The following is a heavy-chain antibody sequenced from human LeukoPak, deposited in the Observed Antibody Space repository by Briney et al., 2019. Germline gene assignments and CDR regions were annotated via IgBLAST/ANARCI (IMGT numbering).Heavy chain of an antibody. V-gene: IGHV1-2*02. D-gene: IGHD2-21*01. CDR1: GYTFTAQY. Sequence: ASVKVSCKASGYTFTAQYVHWVRQAPGQGLEWMGWINPNGGDTNYAQKFQGRVTMTRDTSISTAFMELSSLRSDDTAVYYCASKYCGGSNCNFPLFDYWGQGTLVTVSS. J-gene: IGHJ4*02. CDR2: INPNGGDT. CDR3: ASKYCGGSNCNFPLFDY.